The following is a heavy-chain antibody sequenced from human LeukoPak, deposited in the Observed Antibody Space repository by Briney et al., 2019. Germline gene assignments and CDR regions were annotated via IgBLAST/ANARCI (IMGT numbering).Heavy chain of an antibody. V-gene: IGHV1-69*04. Sequence: SVKVSCKASGGTFSSYAISWVRQAPGQGLEWMGRIIPILGIANYAQKFQGRVTITADKSTSTAYMELSSLRSEDTAVYYCARDWEDCSSTSCLRDFQHWGQGTLVTVSS. CDR1: GGTFSSYA. CDR3: ARDWEDCSSTSCLRDFQH. J-gene: IGHJ1*01. CDR2: IIPILGIA. D-gene: IGHD2-2*01.